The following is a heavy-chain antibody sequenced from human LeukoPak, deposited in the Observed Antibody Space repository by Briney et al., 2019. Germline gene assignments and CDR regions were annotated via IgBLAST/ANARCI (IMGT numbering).Heavy chain of an antibody. CDR2: MNPNSGNT. CDR1: GYTFTSYD. D-gene: IGHD1-1*01. CDR3: ARGERGARSYNYYYYMDV. Sequence: ASVKVSCKASGYTFTSYDINWVRQATGQGLEWMGWMNPNSGNTGYAQKFQGRVTMTRNTSISTAYMELSSLRSEDTAVYYCARGERGARSYNYYYYMDVWGKGTTVTVSS. V-gene: IGHV1-8*01. J-gene: IGHJ6*03.